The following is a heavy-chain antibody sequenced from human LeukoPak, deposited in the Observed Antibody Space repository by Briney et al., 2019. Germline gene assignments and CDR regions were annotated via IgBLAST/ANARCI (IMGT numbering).Heavy chain of an antibody. CDR1: GYSFTTYW. Sequence: GESLKISCKGSGYSFTTYWIGWVRQMPGKGLEWMGIIYPGDSDTRYNPSFQGQVTISADKSISTAYLQWSSLKASDTAMYYCARRGYSGYEHFDFWGQGTLVTVSS. J-gene: IGHJ4*02. D-gene: IGHD5-12*01. CDR3: ARRGYSGYEHFDF. V-gene: IGHV5-51*01. CDR2: IYPGDSDT.